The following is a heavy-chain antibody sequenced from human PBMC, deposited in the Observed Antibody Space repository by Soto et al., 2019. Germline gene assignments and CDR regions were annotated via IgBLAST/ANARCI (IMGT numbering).Heavy chain of an antibody. Sequence: QVQLVQSGAEVKKPGASVKVSCKASGYTFNTYAITWVRQAPGQGLDWMGWISGYNGNTNYAQKFRGRVIMTTDTPTTTAYIDLRSLTSDDTAVYYCATYYTGSGIYYRFDSWGQGTLVSVSS. V-gene: IGHV1-18*01. CDR1: GYTFNTYA. J-gene: IGHJ4*02. CDR3: ATYYTGSGIYYRFDS. D-gene: IGHD3-10*01. CDR2: ISGYNGNT.